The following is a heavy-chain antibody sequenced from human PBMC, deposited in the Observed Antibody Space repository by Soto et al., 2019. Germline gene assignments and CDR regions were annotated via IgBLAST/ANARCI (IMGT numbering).Heavy chain of an antibody. V-gene: IGHV1-18*01. D-gene: IGHD2-15*01. CDR1: GYTFDRYG. Sequence: QVQLVQSGAEVKKPGASVKVSCKASGYTFDRYGISWVRQAPGQGLEWMGWISTYNGNTNYAQKLKGRVTMTTDTFTSTSYMELRNLTSDDTAVYYCAREGYCSSGSCALYSHEYFGMDVWGQGTTVTVSS. CDR3: AREGYCSSGSCALYSHEYFGMDV. J-gene: IGHJ6*02. CDR2: ISTYNGNT.